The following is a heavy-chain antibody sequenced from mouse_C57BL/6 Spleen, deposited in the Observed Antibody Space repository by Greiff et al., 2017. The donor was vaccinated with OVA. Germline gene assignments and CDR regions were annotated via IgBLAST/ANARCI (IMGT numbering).Heavy chain of an antibody. Sequence: EVMLVESGGGLVKPGGSLKLSCAASGFTFSDYGMHWVRQAPEKGLEWVAYISSGSSTIYYADTVKGRFTISRDNAKNTLFLQMTSLRAEDTAMYYCARGGANWDKYFDGWGTGTTVTVSS. J-gene: IGHJ1*03. D-gene: IGHD4-1*01. CDR3: ARGGANWDKYFDG. CDR2: ISSGSSTI. CDR1: GFTFSDYG. V-gene: IGHV5-17*01.